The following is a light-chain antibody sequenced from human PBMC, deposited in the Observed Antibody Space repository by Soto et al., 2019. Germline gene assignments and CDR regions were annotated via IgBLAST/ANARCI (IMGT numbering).Light chain of an antibody. CDR3: XSHAGSYTVV. J-gene: IGLJ2*01. CDR2: DVT. Sequence: QSALTQPRSVSGSPGQSVTISCTGTSSDVGGYSYVSWYQQHPGKAPRLMIFDVTIRPSGVPDRFSGSKSGNTASLTISELQAEDEADYYXXSHAGSYTVVXGGGXKLTV. V-gene: IGLV2-11*01. CDR1: SSDVGGYSY.